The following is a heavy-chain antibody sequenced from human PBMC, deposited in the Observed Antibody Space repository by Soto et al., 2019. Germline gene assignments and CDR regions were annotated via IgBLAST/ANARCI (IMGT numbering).Heavy chain of an antibody. CDR3: ARYLEWFYDSSGYNYYFDY. D-gene: IGHD3-22*01. CDR1: GGSISSGDYY. CDR2: IYYSGST. Sequence: TSETLSLTCTVSGGSISSGDYYWSWIRQPPGKGLEWIGYIYYSGSTYYNPSLKSRVTISVDTSKNQFSLKLSSVTAADTAVYYCARYLEWFYDSSGYNYYFDYWGQGTLVTVSS. J-gene: IGHJ4*02. V-gene: IGHV4-30-4*01.